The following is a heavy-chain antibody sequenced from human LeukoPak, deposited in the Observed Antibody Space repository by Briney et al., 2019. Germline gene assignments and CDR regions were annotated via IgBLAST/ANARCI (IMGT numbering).Heavy chain of an antibody. CDR1: GYTFTSYY. CDR2: INPSGGST. CDR3: SQAEDGIRYFERGGPDY. J-gene: IGHJ4*02. D-gene: IGHD3-9*01. V-gene: IGHV1-46*01. Sequence: ASVKVSCKASGYTFTSYYMHWVRQSPGQGLEWMGIINPSGGSTSYAQKFQGRVTMTRDTSTSTVYMELSSLRSEDTAVYFFSQAEDGIRYFERGGPDYWGQGTLVTVSS.